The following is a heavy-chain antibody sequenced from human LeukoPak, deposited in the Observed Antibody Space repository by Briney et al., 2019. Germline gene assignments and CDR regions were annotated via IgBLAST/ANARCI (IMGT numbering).Heavy chain of an antibody. Sequence: GGSLGLSCAASGFTFSGFVISWVRQAPGKGPQWVADISGSGGSTYYADSVKGRFSVSRDNSKNMVCLELNSLRAEDTAVYYCAKNHEHGRYAGFDFWAEGALVAVSS. CDR1: GFTFSGFV. J-gene: IGHJ3*01. CDR2: ISGSGGST. V-gene: IGHV3-23*01. D-gene: IGHD2-2*01. CDR3: AKNHEHGRYAGFDF.